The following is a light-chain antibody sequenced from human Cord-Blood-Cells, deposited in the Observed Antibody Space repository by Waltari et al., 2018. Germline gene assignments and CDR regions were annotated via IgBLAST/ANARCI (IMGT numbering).Light chain of an antibody. CDR1: SSDVGGYNY. Sequence: QSALTQPRSVSGSPGQSVTISCTGTSSDVGGYNYVSWYQQNPGKAPKLMIYDVSKLPAWVPDRFSGSKSGNTASLTISGLQAEDEADYYCCSYAGSYTFEVFGGGTKLTVL. CDR3: CSYAGSYTFEV. CDR2: DVS. V-gene: IGLV2-11*01. J-gene: IGLJ3*02.